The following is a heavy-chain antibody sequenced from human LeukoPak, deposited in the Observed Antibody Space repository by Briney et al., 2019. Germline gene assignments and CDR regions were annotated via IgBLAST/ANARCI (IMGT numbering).Heavy chain of an antibody. V-gene: IGHV1-2*02. Sequence: GASVKVSCKASGYTFTGYYIHWVRQAPGQGLEWMGWIHPNTGGTKYAQKFQGRVTMTRDTSSSTAYMELSSLRSADTAVYYCASEYKYDSSGANAFDIWGQGTMVTVSS. CDR1: GYTFTGYY. D-gene: IGHD3-22*01. CDR2: IHPNTGGT. J-gene: IGHJ3*02. CDR3: ASEYKYDSSGANAFDI.